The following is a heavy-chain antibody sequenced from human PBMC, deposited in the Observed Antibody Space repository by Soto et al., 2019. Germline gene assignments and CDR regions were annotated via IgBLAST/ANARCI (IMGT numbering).Heavy chain of an antibody. Sequence: PGGSLRLSCAASGFTFSSYAMSWLRQAPGKWLEWVSAISGSGGSTYYADSVKGRFTISRDNSKNTLYLQMNSLRAEDTAVYYCAKDGLGGSGSYYKPAPNFDYWGQGXLVTVHS. CDR2: ISGSGGST. V-gene: IGHV3-23*01. CDR3: AKDGLGGSGSYYKPAPNFDY. D-gene: IGHD3-10*01. J-gene: IGHJ4*02. CDR1: GFTFSSYA.